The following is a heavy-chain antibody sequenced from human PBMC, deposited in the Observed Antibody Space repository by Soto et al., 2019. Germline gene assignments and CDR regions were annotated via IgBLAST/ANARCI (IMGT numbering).Heavy chain of an antibody. CDR2: INHRGGA. CDR1: IGSFSGYI. D-gene: IGHD2-15*01. J-gene: IGHJ3*02. Sequence: SETLSLTCGVDIGSFSGYIWGLTRQPPGKGLECIWEINHRGGANYNASLRSRVAISIDTSRKQLSLRLASVTAADTAVYYCATVALSEYCSKNRCPVAPFEIWGQGTMVTVSS. CDR3: ATVALSEYCSKNRCPVAPFEI. V-gene: IGHV4-34*01.